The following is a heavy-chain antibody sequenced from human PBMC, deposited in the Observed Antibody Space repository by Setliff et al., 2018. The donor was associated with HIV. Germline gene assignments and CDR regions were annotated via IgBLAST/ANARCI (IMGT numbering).Heavy chain of an antibody. V-gene: IGHV1-3*01. D-gene: IGHD2-21*02. CDR3: ASIDCGGDCYSYYYYGMDV. J-gene: IGHJ6*02. CDR2: INAGNGNT. Sequence: RASVKVSCKASGYTFTSYGISWVRQAPGQGLEWMGWINAGNGNTKYSQKFQGRVTITRDTSASTAYMELSSLRSEDTAVYYCASIDCGGDCYSYYYYGMDVWGQGTTVTVSS. CDR1: GYTFTSYG.